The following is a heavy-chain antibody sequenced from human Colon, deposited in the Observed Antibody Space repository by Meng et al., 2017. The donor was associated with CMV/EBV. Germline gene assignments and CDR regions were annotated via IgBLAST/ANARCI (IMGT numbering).Heavy chain of an antibody. J-gene: IGHJ4*02. CDR3: TKDLSNYAALPMDF. D-gene: IGHD4-11*01. Sequence: SLKISCVASGFAFSESGMHWIRQSPGKGLEWVAGITWTSGSTGYADSMRGRFTISRDNDKNSLYLQMNSLRLEDTALYYCTKDLSNYAALPMDFWGQGTPVTVSS. CDR1: GFAFSESG. CDR2: ITWTSGST. V-gene: IGHV3-9*01.